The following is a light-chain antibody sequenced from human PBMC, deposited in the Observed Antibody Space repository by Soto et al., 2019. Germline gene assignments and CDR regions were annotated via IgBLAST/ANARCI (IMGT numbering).Light chain of an antibody. V-gene: IGLV2-11*01. Sequence: QSALTQPRSVSGSPGQSVTISCTGTSSDVGGYNYVSWYQQHPGKAPKLMIYDVSKRPSGVPDRFSGSKSGNTASLTISGLQAEDEADYYCCSYAGSHIFEVFGGGTQLTVL. J-gene: IGLJ2*01. CDR3: CSYAGSHIFEV. CDR2: DVS. CDR1: SSDVGGYNY.